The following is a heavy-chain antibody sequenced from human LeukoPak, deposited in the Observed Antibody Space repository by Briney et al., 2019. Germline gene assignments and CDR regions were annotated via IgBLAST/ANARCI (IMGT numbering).Heavy chain of an antibody. CDR2: LYTDVTT. Sequence: GGSLRLSCVASGFSVSSNYMSWVRRAPGKGLEWVSLLYTDVTTYYASYVEGRFTISRDDSRNTIYLHMNTLRADDTAVYYCARGGVYYWNPRYWGQGTLVTVSS. V-gene: IGHV3-53*01. CDR1: GFSVSSNY. D-gene: IGHD1-20*01. J-gene: IGHJ4*02. CDR3: ARGGVYYWNPRY.